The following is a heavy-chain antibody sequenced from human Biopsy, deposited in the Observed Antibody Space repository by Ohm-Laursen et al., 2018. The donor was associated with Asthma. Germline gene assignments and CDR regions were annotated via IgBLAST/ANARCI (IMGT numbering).Heavy chain of an antibody. Sequence: SDTLSLTCSVSGGSVSSDKYYWSWIRQPPGKGLVWIAYIFYSGATNYNPALKSRVAQSIDTSKSQFSLRLNSLSAADTAVYYCARGTIVAGIDYWGRGTLVTVSS. CDR3: ARGTIVAGIDY. J-gene: IGHJ4*02. V-gene: IGHV4-61*01. CDR2: IFYSGAT. CDR1: GGSVSSDKYY. D-gene: IGHD5-12*01.